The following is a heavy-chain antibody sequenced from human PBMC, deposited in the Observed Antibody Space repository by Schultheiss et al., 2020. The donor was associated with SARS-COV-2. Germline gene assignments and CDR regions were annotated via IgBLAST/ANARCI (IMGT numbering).Heavy chain of an antibody. Sequence: GGSLRLSCAASGFSFSNYWMSWVRQAPGKGLEWVANIKQDESEKYYVDSVKGRFTISRDNSKNTLYLQMNSLRAEDTAVYYCARDTYYDILTGHRAYYYYGMDVWGQGTTVTVSS. CDR1: GFSFSNYW. V-gene: IGHV3-7*01. J-gene: IGHJ6*02. D-gene: IGHD3-9*01. CDR2: IKQDESEK. CDR3: ARDTYYDILTGHRAYYYYGMDV.